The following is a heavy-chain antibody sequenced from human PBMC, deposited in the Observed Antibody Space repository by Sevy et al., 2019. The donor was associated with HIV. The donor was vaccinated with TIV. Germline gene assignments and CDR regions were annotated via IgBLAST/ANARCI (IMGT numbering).Heavy chain of an antibody. Sequence: GGCLRLSCTASEFIFSDYYMTWIRQAPGKGLEWVSWISNSGSDTDYADSVKGRFTISRDNAKKSLYLQMSSLRAEDTAVYYCAREGGYSDKGMDVWGQGTTVTVSS. CDR3: AREGGYSDKGMDV. V-gene: IGHV3-11*01. CDR2: ISNSGSDT. CDR1: EFIFSDYY. J-gene: IGHJ6*02. D-gene: IGHD3-22*01.